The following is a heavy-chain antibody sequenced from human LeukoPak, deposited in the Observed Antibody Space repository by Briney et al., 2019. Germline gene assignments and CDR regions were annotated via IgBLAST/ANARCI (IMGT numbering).Heavy chain of an antibody. Sequence: ASVKVSCKASAYTFTSYGISWVRQAPGQGLEWMGWISSYNGNTKYAQKLQGRVTMTTDTSTSTAYMELRSLRSGDTAVYYCARVGDILTGYPYYFDYWGQGTLVTVSS. CDR2: ISSYNGNT. CDR3: ARVGDILTGYPYYFDY. D-gene: IGHD3-9*01. J-gene: IGHJ4*02. V-gene: IGHV1-18*01. CDR1: AYTFTSYG.